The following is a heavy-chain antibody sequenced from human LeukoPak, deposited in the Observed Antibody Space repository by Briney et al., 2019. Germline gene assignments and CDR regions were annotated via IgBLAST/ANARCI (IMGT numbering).Heavy chain of an antibody. CDR3: AKDPSSTVDY. D-gene: IGHD2-2*01. Sequence: GGSLRLSCAASGFTFSSSAMGWVRQAPGKGLEWVSAISGSGGSTYYADSVKGRFTISRDNSKNTLYLQMNSLRAEDTAVYYCAKDPSSTVDYWGQGTLVTVSS. J-gene: IGHJ4*02. V-gene: IGHV3-23*01. CDR2: ISGSGGST. CDR1: GFTFSSSA.